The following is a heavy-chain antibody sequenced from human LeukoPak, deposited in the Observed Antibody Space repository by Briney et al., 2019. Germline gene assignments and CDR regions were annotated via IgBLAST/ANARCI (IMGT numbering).Heavy chain of an antibody. J-gene: IGHJ4*02. CDR3: ASRDYYGSGTYYNPLHY. Sequence: GGSLRLSCAASGFTFSSCAMSWVRLAPGKGLEWVSAVSGSGSNTYYADSVKGRFTISRDNSRNTLYLQMNSLRAEDPAVYYCASRDYYGSGTYYNPLHYWGQGTLVTVSS. V-gene: IGHV3-23*01. CDR2: VSGSGSNT. D-gene: IGHD3-10*01. CDR1: GFTFSSCA.